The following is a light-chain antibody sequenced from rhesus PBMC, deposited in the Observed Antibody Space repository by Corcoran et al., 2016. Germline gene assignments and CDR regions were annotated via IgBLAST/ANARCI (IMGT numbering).Light chain of an antibody. CDR1: RSINSR. V-gene: IGKV1-19*01. CDR2: YAS. J-gene: IGKJ3*01. CDR3: QQSDDLPPT. Sequence: DIQMTQSPSSLSASVGDKVTITCHVSRSINSRLAWYQQKLGKVLKFLIYYASRLQSGVPARLSGSGSGTDYTLTISSLQPENFATYYCQQSDDLPPTFGPGTKMNIK.